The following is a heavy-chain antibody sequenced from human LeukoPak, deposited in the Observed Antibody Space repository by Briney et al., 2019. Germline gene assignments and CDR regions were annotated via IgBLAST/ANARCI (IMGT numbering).Heavy chain of an antibody. CDR3: ASLYSSSWANWFDP. V-gene: IGHV4-34*01. CDR2: INHSGST. Sequence: SETLSLTCAVYGGSFSGYYWSWIRQPPGKGLEWIGEINHSGSTNYNPSLKSRVTISVDTSKNQFSLKLSSVTAADTAVYYCASLYSSSWANWFDPWGQGTLVTVSS. D-gene: IGHD6-13*01. CDR1: GGSFSGYY. J-gene: IGHJ5*02.